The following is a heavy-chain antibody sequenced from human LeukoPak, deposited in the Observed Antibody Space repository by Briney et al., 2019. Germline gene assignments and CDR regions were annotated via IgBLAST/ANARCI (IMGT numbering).Heavy chain of an antibody. Sequence: VASVKVSCKASGGTFSSYAISWVRQAPGQGLEWMGRIIPILGIANYAQKFQGRVTITADKSTSTAYMELSSPRSEDTAVYYCAIGGQTDYYDSSGYSPFDYWGQGTLVTVSS. V-gene: IGHV1-69*04. D-gene: IGHD3-22*01. CDR2: IIPILGIA. J-gene: IGHJ4*02. CDR3: AIGGQTDYYDSSGYSPFDY. CDR1: GGTFSSYA.